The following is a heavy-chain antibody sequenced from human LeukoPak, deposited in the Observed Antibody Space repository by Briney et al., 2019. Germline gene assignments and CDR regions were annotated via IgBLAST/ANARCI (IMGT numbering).Heavy chain of an antibody. CDR3: ARGGFGYYIDY. CDR1: GFTFDDYG. J-gene: IGHJ4*02. CDR2: INWNGGST. V-gene: IGHV3-20*04. Sequence: TGGSLRLSCAASGFTFDDYGMSWVRQAPGKGLEWVSGINWNGGSTGYADSVRGRFTISRDNAKNSLYLQMNSLRAEDTALYYCARGGFGYYIDYWGQGTLVTVSS. D-gene: IGHD3-22*01.